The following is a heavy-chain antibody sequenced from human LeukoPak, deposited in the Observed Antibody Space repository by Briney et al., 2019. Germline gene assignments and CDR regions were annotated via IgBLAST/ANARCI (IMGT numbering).Heavy chain of an antibody. CDR2: ISAYNGNT. CDR1: GYTFTSYG. J-gene: IGHJ4*02. Sequence: WASVKVSCKASGYTFTSYGISWVRQAPGQGLEWMGWISAYNGNTSYAQKLQGRVTMTTDTSTSTAYMELRSLRSDDTAVYYCARDSGDYSKTYYFDYWGQGTLVTVSS. V-gene: IGHV1-18*01. CDR3: ARDSGDYSKTYYFDY. D-gene: IGHD4-11*01.